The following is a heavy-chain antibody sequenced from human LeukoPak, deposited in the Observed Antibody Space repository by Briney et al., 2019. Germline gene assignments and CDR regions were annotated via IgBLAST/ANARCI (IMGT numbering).Heavy chain of an antibody. D-gene: IGHD3-16*02. CDR1: GFTFSSYG. J-gene: IGHJ4*02. CDR2: IWYDGGNK. CDR3: ARAPYYDYVWGSYRTTPFDY. V-gene: IGHV3-33*01. Sequence: GGSLRLSCAASGFTFSSYGMHWVRQAPGKGLEWVAVIWYDGGNKYYADSVKGRFTISRDNSKNTLYLQMNSLRAEDTAVYYCARAPYYDYVWGSYRTTPFDYWGQGTLVTVSS.